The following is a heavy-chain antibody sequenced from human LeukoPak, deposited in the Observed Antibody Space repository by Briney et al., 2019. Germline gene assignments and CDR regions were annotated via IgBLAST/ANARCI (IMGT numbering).Heavy chain of an antibody. V-gene: IGHV4-39*07. D-gene: IGHD3-10*01. J-gene: IGHJ4*02. CDR2: IYYSGST. Sequence: SETLSLTCTVSGGSISSSSYYWGSIRQPPGKGLEWIGSIYYSGSTYYNPSLKSRVTISVDTSKNQFSLKLSSVTAADTAVYYCARDSGSGSSRDWGQGTLVTVSS. CDR3: ARDSGSGSSRD. CDR1: GGSISSSSYY.